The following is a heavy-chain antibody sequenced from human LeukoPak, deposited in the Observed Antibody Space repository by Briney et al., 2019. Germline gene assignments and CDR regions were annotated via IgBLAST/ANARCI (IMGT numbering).Heavy chain of an antibody. D-gene: IGHD3-3*01. Sequence: ASVKVSCKASGYTFTSYGISWVRQAPGQGLEWMGWISAYNGNTNYAQKLQGRVTMTTDTSTSTAYMELRSLRSDDTAVYYCARGPSPRITIFGVVIIPQHGMDVWGQGTTVTVSS. J-gene: IGHJ6*02. CDR2: ISAYNGNT. CDR1: GYTFTSYG. CDR3: ARGPSPRITIFGVVIIPQHGMDV. V-gene: IGHV1-18*01.